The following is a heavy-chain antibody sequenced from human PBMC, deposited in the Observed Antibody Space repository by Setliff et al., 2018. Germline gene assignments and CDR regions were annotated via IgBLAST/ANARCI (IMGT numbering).Heavy chain of an antibody. CDR2: IYAGDSDT. Sequence: PGESLKIPCKGSGYSVANSWIAWVRQMPGKGLEWMGVIYAGDSDTRYRPSFQGQVTISVDKSISTAYLQWSSLKASDTDMYYCARALASAGTVYFDYWGQGTLVTVSS. V-gene: IGHV5-51*01. CDR3: ARALASAGTVYFDY. D-gene: IGHD6-13*01. J-gene: IGHJ4*02. CDR1: GYSVANSW.